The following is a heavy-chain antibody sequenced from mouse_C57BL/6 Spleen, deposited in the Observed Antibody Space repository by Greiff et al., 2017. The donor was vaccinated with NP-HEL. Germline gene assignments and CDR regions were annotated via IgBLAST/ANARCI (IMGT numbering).Heavy chain of an antibody. V-gene: IGHV5-17*01. D-gene: IGHD1-1*01. CDR2: ISSGSSTI. Sequence: EVKLVESGGGLVKPGGSLKLSCAASGFTFSDYGMHWVRQAPEKGLEWVAYISSGSSTIYYADTVKGRFTISRDNAKNTLFLQMTSLRSEDTAMYYCAKSFDYYGSSSLAYWGQGTLVTVSA. CDR1: GFTFSDYG. CDR3: AKSFDYYGSSSLAY. J-gene: IGHJ3*01.